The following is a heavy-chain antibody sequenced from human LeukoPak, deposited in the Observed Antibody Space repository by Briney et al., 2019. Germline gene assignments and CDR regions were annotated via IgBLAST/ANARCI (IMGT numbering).Heavy chain of an antibody. J-gene: IGHJ5*02. CDR1: GYRFTTYW. CDR3: ALNYYGDWFDP. D-gene: IGHD3-10*01. Sequence: GESLKISCKASGYRFTTYWIGWVRQMPGKGLEWMGIIYPGDSETKYSPSFQGQVTISADKSISTAYLQWSSLKASDTAMYYCALNYYGDWFDPWDQGTLVTVSS. CDR2: IYPGDSET. V-gene: IGHV5-51*01.